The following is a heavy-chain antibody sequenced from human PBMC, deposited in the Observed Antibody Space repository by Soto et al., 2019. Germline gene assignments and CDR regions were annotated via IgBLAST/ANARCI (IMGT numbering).Heavy chain of an antibody. CDR3: ARDNRSRAARPDYYYYYVMDV. CDR1: GGTFSSYA. V-gene: IGHV1-69*13. D-gene: IGHD6-6*01. CDR2: IIPIFGTA. J-gene: IGHJ6*02. Sequence: SVKVSCKASGGTFSSYAISWVRQAPGQGLEWMGGIIPIFGTANYAQKFQGRVTITADESTSTAYMELSSLRSEDTAVYYCARDNRSRAARPDYYYYYVMDVWGQGTTVTVSS.